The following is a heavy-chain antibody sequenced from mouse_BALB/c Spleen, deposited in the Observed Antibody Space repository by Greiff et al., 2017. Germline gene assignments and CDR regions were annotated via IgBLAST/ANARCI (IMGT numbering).Heavy chain of an antibody. CDR3: AANWDYYAMDY. J-gene: IGHJ4*01. Sequence: QVQLKESGAELAKPGASVKMSCKASGYTFTSYWMHWVKQRPGQGLEWIGYINPSTGYTEYNQKFKDKATFTADKSSSTAYLQLSSLTSEDTAVYYCAANWDYYAMDYWGQGTSVTVSS. CDR1: GYTFTSYW. CDR2: INPSTGYT. V-gene: IGHV1-7*01. D-gene: IGHD4-1*02.